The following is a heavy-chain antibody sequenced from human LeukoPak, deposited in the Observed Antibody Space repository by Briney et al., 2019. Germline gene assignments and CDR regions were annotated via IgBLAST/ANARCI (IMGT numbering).Heavy chain of an antibody. CDR3: ARGRSVPSWFDP. V-gene: IGHV4-34*01. CDR2: INHSGST. CDR1: GGSFSGYC. J-gene: IGHJ5*02. Sequence: SETLSLTCAVYGGSFSGYCWSWIRQPPGKGLEWIGEINHSGSTNYNPSLKSRVTISVDTSKNQFSLKLSSVTAADTAVYYCARGRSVPSWFDPWGQGTLVTVSS.